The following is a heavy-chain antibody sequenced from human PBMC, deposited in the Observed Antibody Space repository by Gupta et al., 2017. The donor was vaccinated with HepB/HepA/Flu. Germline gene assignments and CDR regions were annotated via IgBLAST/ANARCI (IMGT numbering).Heavy chain of an antibody. CDR1: GDSTNKHY. D-gene: IGHD4-11*01. V-gene: IGHV4-59*11. CDR3: ERAKTVDYDYYMDG. CDR2: IYDSGTT. J-gene: IGHJ6*03. Sequence: QVQLQESGPGLVKPAAPLSLTCSVSGDSTNKHYWFWIRQPPGKGLEWIGYIYDSGTTFYNPHRRRRVTISIGTSKNQLALKLSAVAAADTAVYYCERAKTVDYDYYMDGWGKGTTVTVSS.